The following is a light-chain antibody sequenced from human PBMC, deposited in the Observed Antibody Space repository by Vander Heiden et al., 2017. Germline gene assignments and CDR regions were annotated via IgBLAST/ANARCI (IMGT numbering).Light chain of an antibody. J-gene: IGLJ3*02. CDR3: CSYTSSSTLGV. V-gene: IGLV2-14*04. Sequence: VSWYQQHPGKAPKLIIYDVSDRPSGFSDRFSGSKSGNTASLTISELQPDDEDYYFGCSYTSSSTLGVFGGGTKLTVL. CDR2: DVS.